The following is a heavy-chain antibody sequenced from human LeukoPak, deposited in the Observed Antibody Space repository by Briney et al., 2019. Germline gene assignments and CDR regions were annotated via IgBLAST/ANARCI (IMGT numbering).Heavy chain of an antibody. CDR2: IKQDGSEK. CDR3: ARHGSYHFDY. CDR1: GFTFSSYL. V-gene: IGHV3-7*05. D-gene: IGHD3-10*01. J-gene: IGHJ4*02. Sequence: SGGSLRLSGATSGFTFSSYLMGWVRQAPGKGLEWVANIKQDGSEKYYVDSVKGRFTISRDNAKNSLYLQMNSLRAEDTAVYYCARHGSYHFDYWGQGTLVTVSS.